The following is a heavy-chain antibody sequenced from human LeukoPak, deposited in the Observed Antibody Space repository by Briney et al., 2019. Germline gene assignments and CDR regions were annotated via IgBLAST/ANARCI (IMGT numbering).Heavy chain of an antibody. CDR3: AKGSFGVVIPIDY. V-gene: IGHV3-48*04. Sequence: GGSLRLSCAASGFTFSSYSMNWVRQAPGKGLEWVSYISSSSSTIYYADSVKGRFTISRDNAKNSLYLQMNSLRAEDTAVYYCAKGSFGVVIPIDYWGQGTLVTVS. CDR1: GFTFSSYS. CDR2: ISSSSSTI. J-gene: IGHJ4*02. D-gene: IGHD3-3*01.